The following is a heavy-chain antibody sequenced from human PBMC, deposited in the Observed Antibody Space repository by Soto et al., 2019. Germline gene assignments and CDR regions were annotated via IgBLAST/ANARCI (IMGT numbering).Heavy chain of an antibody. CDR3: ARGSIFGVVLNAFDI. J-gene: IGHJ3*02. D-gene: IGHD3-3*01. V-gene: IGHV4-31*11. Sequence: QVQLQESGPGLVKPSQTLSLTCAVSGGSISGSGYYWNWIRQHPGKGLEWIGYISYSGRTFSSPSLMSRVTTSLDTSKNQFSLKLSSVTAADTAIYYCARGSIFGVVLNAFDIWGQGTMVAVSS. CDR2: ISYSGRT. CDR1: GGSISGSGYY.